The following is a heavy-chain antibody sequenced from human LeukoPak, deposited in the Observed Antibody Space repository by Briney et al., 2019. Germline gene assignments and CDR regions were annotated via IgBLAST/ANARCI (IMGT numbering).Heavy chain of an antibody. D-gene: IGHD2-2*01. CDR3: ARCPWRVAPAAMFDF. V-gene: IGHV4-34*01. CDR1: GVSFSGYY. J-gene: IGHJ4*02. Sequence: PSETLSLTCAVYGVSFSGYYWSWIRQPPGKGLEWIGDIYDSGSTYYNPSLKARVTISVDTSKTQFSLKLSSVTAADTAEYSCARCPWRVAPAAMFDFWGQGTLVTVSS. CDR2: IYDSGST.